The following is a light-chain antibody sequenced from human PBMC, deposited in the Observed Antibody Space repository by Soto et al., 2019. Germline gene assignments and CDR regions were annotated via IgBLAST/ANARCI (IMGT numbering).Light chain of an antibody. Sequence: QSALTQPPSASGSPGQSVTISCTGTSGDIGGYDYVSWYQQHPGKAPKLMIYEVTKRPLGVPDRFSGSKSGNTASLTVSGLQAEDEADYYCSSYAGSNVFVFGTGTKVTVL. CDR2: EVT. J-gene: IGLJ1*01. CDR3: SSYAGSNVFV. V-gene: IGLV2-8*01. CDR1: SGDIGGYDY.